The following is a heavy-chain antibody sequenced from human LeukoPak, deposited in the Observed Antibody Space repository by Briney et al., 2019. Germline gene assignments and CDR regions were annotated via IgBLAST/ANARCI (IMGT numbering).Heavy chain of an antibody. D-gene: IGHD5-18*01. CDR2: IYYSGTT. Sequence: SQTLSLTCTVSGGSISSGDYYWSWIRQPPGKGLEWIGYIYYSGTTYYNPSLKSRLTISVDTSKNQFSLKLSSVTAADTAVYYCARLDTAMVFDYWGQGTLVTVSS. V-gene: IGHV4-30-4*08. CDR1: GGSISSGDYY. J-gene: IGHJ4*02. CDR3: ARLDTAMVFDY.